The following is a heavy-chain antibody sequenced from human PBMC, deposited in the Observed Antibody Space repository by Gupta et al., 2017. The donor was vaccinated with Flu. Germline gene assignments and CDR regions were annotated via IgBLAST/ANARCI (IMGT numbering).Heavy chain of an antibody. CDR1: GFTFRNYA. D-gene: IGHD1-26*01. CDR2: ISGPGDFT. CDR3: AKDAQFTSTYYGFYGMDV. Sequence: EVRLLESGGDLVQPGGSLRLSCAASGFTFRNYAMAWVRQPPGKGLEWVSAISGPGDFTYYCDSVKGRFTVSRDNSKNTVSLQMSSLRGDDTATYYCAKDAQFTSTYYGFYGMDVWGRGTTVTVSS. J-gene: IGHJ6*02. V-gene: IGHV3-23*01.